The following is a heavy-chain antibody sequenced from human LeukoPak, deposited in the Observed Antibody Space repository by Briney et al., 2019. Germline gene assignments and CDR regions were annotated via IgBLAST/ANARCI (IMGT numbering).Heavy chain of an antibody. Sequence: PSETLSLTCTVSGGPISSHYWSWIRQPPGKGLEWIGYIYYSGSTNYNPSLKSRVTISVDTSKNQFSLKLSSVTAADTAVYYCARHSRGGNSDYYYYYMDVWGKGTTVTVSS. CDR2: IYYSGST. V-gene: IGHV4-59*11. CDR3: ARHSRGGNSDYYYYYMDV. D-gene: IGHD4-23*01. CDR1: GGPISSHY. J-gene: IGHJ6*03.